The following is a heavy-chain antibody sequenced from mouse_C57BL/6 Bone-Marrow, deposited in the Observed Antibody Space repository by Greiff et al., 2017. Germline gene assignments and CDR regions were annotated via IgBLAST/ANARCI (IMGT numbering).Heavy chain of an antibody. CDR3: ARGPLYEPWVAY. CDR2: ISPGSGST. V-gene: IGHV1-77*01. Sequence: QVQLQHSGPELVKPGASVKMSCTTSGYTFTDYVISWVKQRTGQGLEWIGEISPGSGSTYYNEKFKGKATLTADKSSNTASMQLSSLTSEDTAVDIGARGPLYEPWVAYWGQGTLVTVSA. D-gene: IGHD2-10*02. CDR1: GYTFTDYV. J-gene: IGHJ3*01.